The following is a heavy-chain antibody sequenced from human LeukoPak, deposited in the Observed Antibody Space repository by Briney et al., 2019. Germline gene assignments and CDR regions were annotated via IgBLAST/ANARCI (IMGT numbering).Heavy chain of an antibody. V-gene: IGHV3-23*01. D-gene: IGHD6-13*01. Sequence: SGGSLRLSCAASRFTLSNYWMSWVRQAPGKGLEWVSAISGSGGSTYYADSVKGRFTISRDNSKNTLYLQMNSLRAEDTAVYYCATLIAAAGTWGQGTLVTVSS. CDR1: RFTLSNYW. CDR2: ISGSGGST. J-gene: IGHJ1*01. CDR3: ATLIAAAGT.